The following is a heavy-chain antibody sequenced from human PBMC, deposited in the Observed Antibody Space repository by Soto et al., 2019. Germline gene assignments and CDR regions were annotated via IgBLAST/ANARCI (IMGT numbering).Heavy chain of an antibody. D-gene: IGHD3-16*01. Sequence: QVQLVQSGAEVKKPGSSVKVSCKASGGTFSSYAFAWVRQAPGQGLEWMGGIIPIFATANYAQKFQGRVTITADESTTTADMERSSLRSEDTALYYCARQFTDYDPQGGWFDPGGQGTLVTVSA. CDR2: IIPIFATA. CDR1: GGTFSSYA. J-gene: IGHJ5*02. V-gene: IGHV1-69*01. CDR3: ARQFTDYDPQGGWFDP.